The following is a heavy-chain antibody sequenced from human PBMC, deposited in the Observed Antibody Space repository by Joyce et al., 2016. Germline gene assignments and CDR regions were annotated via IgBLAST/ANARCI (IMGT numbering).Heavy chain of an antibody. D-gene: IGHD6-25*01. J-gene: IGHJ4*02. CDR1: GFTFRSYG. V-gene: IGHV3-30*18. CDR2: ISNDGKNK. CDR3: AKDRETSAVLDF. Sequence: QAQLVESGGGVVQPGRSLRLSCAVSGFTFRSYGMHWVRQAPGKGLGWVAFISNDGKNKKYAHSVKGRFTVSRDNSKKILSLQMNSLRPEDTAVYYCAKDRETSAVLDFWGQGTPVTVSS.